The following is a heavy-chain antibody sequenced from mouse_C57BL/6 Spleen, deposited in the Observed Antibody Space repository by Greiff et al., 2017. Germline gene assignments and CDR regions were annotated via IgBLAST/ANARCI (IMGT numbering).Heavy chain of an antibody. J-gene: IGHJ4*01. Sequence: EVQGVESGPELVKPGASVKISCKASGYSFTDYNMNWVKQSNGKSLEWIGVINPNYGTTSYNQKFKGKATLTVDQSSSTAYMQLNSLTSEDSAVYYCARTPYYYGSSDDYAMDYWGQGTSVTVSS. CDR3: ARTPYYYGSSDDYAMDY. CDR1: GYSFTDYN. V-gene: IGHV1-39*01. D-gene: IGHD1-1*01. CDR2: INPNYGTT.